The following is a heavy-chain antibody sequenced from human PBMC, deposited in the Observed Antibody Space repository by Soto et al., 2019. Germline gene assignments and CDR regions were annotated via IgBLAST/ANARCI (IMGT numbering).Heavy chain of an antibody. D-gene: IGHD1-26*01. CDR2: ISGSGGST. CDR3: AKASAPGGTYFPLWF. J-gene: IGHJ4*02. CDR1: GFTFSSYG. Sequence: SGGSLRLSCAASGFTFSSYGMSWVRQAPGKGLEWVSSISGSGGSTYYADSVKGRFTISRDNSKNTLYLQMNSLRAEDTAVYYCAKASAPGGTYFPLWFWGQGTLVTV. V-gene: IGHV3-23*01.